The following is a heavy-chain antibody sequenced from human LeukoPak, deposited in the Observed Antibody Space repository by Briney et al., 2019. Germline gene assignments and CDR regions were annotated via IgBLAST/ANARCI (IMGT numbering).Heavy chain of an antibody. J-gene: IGHJ4*02. Sequence: SETLSLTCTVSGGSISSHYYWIWIRQPPGKGLEWSGSIYYSGSTYYNPSLKSRVTISVDTSKNQFSLKLNSLTAAETAVYYCARQYGSGSSYTPVVDLWGQGTLVTVSS. V-gene: IGHV4-39*01. CDR1: GGSISSHYY. D-gene: IGHD3-10*01. CDR2: IYYSGST. CDR3: ARQYGSGSSYTPVVDL.